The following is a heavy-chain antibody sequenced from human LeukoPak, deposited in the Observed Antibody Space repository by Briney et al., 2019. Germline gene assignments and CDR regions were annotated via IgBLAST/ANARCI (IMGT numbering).Heavy chain of an antibody. CDR1: GYTFISYG. D-gene: IGHD3-22*01. Sequence: GASVKVSCKASGYTFISYGISWVRQAPGQGLEWMGWISAYNGNTNYTQKFQGKVTMTSDTSTSTAYMELRSLRSDDTAAYYWARDIGWLLSQRHFDLWGRGTLVTVSS. CDR3: ARDIGWLLSQRHFDL. CDR2: ISAYNGNT. V-gene: IGHV1-18*01. J-gene: IGHJ2*01.